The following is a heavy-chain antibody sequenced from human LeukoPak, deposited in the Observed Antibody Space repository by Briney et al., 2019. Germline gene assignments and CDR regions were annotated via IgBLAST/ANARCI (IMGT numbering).Heavy chain of an antibody. Sequence: SETLSLTCTVSGGSLSSGGYYWSWIRQHPGKGLEWIGYIYYSGSTYYNPSLKSRVTISVDTSKNQFSLKLSSVTAADTAVYYCAGDPRPTDVLLWFGDSNYGMDVWGKGTTVTVSS. CDR2: IYYSGST. D-gene: IGHD3-10*01. CDR1: GGSLSSGGYY. CDR3: AGDPRPTDVLLWFGDSNYGMDV. V-gene: IGHV4-31*03. J-gene: IGHJ6*04.